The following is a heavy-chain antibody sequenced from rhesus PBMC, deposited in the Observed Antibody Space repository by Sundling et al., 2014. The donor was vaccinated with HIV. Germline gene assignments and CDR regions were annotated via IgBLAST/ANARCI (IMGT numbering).Heavy chain of an antibody. CDR2: VYGTSGIT. D-gene: IGHD5-12*01. CDR1: GSPISNNY. V-gene: IGHV4-147*01. CDR3: ARPREYRYNYDY. Sequence: QVQLQESGPGLVKPSETLPLTCAVSGSPISNNYWTWSRQAPGKGLEWIGRVYGTSGITNYNPSLTSRVTISTDTSKNQFSLRLTSATVADTAVYYCARPREYRYNYDYWGQGLLVTVSS. J-gene: IGHJ4*01.